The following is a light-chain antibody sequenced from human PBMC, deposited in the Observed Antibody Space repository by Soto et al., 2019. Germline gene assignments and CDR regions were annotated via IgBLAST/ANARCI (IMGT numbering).Light chain of an antibody. J-gene: IGKJ1*01. V-gene: IGKV3-20*01. Sequence: EIVLTQSPGTLSLSPGERATLSCSASQSVSSSYLAWYQQKPGQAPRLPIYGASSRATGIPDRFSGSGSGTDFTLTISRLEPEDFAVYYCQQYGSSPRTFGQGTKVDIK. CDR2: GAS. CDR3: QQYGSSPRT. CDR1: QSVSSSY.